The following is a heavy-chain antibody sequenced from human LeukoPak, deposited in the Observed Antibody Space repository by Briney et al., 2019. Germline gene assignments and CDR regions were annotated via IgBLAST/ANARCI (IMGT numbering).Heavy chain of an antibody. CDR3: ARDGIEYCGGDCHGY. Sequence: ASVKVSCKASGYTFTGYYMHWVRQAPGQGLEWMGWINPNSGGTNYAQKFQGRVTMTRDTSISTAYMELSRLRSDDTAVYYCARDGIEYCGGDCHGYWGQGTLVTVSS. V-gene: IGHV1-2*02. D-gene: IGHD2-21*01. CDR2: INPNSGGT. J-gene: IGHJ4*02. CDR1: GYTFTGYY.